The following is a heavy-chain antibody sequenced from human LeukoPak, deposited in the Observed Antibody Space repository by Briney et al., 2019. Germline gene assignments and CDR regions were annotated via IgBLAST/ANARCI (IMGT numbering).Heavy chain of an antibody. V-gene: IGHV3-30*03. D-gene: IGHD5-24*01. Sequence: GGSLRLSCAASGFTFSSYAMSWVRQAPGKGLEWVAVISYDGSNKYYADSVKGRFTISRDNSKNTLYLQMNSLRAEDTAVYYCASRDGMDVWGQGTTVTVSS. CDR2: ISYDGSNK. CDR3: ASRDGMDV. CDR1: GFTFSSYA. J-gene: IGHJ6*02.